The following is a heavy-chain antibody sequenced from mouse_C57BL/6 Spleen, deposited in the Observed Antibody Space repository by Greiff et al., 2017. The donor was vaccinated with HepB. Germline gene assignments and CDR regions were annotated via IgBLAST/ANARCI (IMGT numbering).Heavy chain of an antibody. Sequence: EVQLQQSGPELVKPGASVKISCKASGYTFTDYYMNWVKQSHGKSLEWIGDINPNNGGTSYNQKFKGKATLTVDKSSSTAYMELRSLTSEDSAVFYCARSGITTVVAPYGYFDVWGTGTTVTVSS. CDR1: GYTFTDYY. CDR3: ARSGITTVVAPYGYFDV. CDR2: INPNNGGT. V-gene: IGHV1-26*01. D-gene: IGHD1-1*01. J-gene: IGHJ1*03.